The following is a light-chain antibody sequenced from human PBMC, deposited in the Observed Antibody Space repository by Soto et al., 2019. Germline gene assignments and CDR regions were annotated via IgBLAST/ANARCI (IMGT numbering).Light chain of an antibody. CDR3: QQYNSYSRT. Sequence: DTQMTQSPSTLSASVGDRVTITCRASQTISSWLAWYQQKPGKAPKLLIYKASTLKSGVPSRFSGSGSGTEFTLTISSLQPDDFATYYCQQYNSYSRTFGQGTKVDI. CDR1: QTISSW. V-gene: IGKV1-5*03. J-gene: IGKJ1*01. CDR2: KAS.